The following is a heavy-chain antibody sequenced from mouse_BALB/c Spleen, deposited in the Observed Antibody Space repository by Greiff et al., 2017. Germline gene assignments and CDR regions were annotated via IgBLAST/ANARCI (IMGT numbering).Heavy chain of an antibody. CDR2: INPSTGYT. V-gene: IGHV1-7*01. CDR1: GYTFTSYW. Sequence: QVQLQQSGAELAKPGASVKMSCKASGYTFTSYWMHWVKQRPGQGLEWIGYINPSTGYTEYNQKFKDKATLTADKSSSTAYMQLSSLTSEDSAVYYCAIFYYGNYDYAMDYWGQGTSVTVSS. CDR3: AIFYYGNYDYAMDY. J-gene: IGHJ4*01. D-gene: IGHD2-1*01.